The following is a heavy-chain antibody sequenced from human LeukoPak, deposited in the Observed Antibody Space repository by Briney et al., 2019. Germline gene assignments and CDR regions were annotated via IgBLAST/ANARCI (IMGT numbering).Heavy chain of an antibody. D-gene: IGHD3-3*01. V-gene: IGHV4-34*01. CDR2: INYSGTP. CDR3: ARGGGYYYMDV. Sequence: SETLSLTCAVSGVSFSNYYWCWIRQSPGKGLEWIGEINYSGTPTYNPSLKSRVTISVDVSKNQVSLNLSSVTAADTAVYYCARGGGYYYMDVWGKGTTVTVSS. CDR1: GVSFSNYY. J-gene: IGHJ6*03.